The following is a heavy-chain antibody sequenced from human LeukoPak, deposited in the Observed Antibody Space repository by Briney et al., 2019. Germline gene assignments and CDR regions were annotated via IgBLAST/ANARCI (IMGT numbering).Heavy chain of an antibody. D-gene: IGHD1-26*01. V-gene: IGHV3-74*03. CDR2: ITDDATT. CDR3: VRDRVGPDY. CDR1: GFTFSSAW. Sequence: GGSLKLSCAASGFTFSSAWMHWVRQAPGTGLVWVSRITDDATTTYADSVRGRFTISRDNAKNILYLQMTNLRAEDTAVYYCVRDRVGPDYWGQGTLVTVSS. J-gene: IGHJ4*02.